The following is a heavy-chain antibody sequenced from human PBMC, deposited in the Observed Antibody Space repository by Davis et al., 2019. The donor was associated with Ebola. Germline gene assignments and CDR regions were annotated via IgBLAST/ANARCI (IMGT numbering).Heavy chain of an antibody. Sequence: AASVKVSCKASGYTFTSYDINWVRQATGQGFEWMGWMNPNSGNTGYAQKFQGRVTMTRDTSFSTAYMELNSLRSDDTAVYYCARAVPATQNLDYWGQGTLVTVSS. CDR3: ARAVPATQNLDY. CDR2: MNPNSGNT. J-gene: IGHJ4*02. D-gene: IGHD2-15*01. CDR1: GYTFTSYD. V-gene: IGHV1-8*01.